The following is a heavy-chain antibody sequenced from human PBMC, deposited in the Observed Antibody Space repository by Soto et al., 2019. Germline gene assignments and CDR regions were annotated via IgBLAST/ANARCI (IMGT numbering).Heavy chain of an antibody. CDR1: GGSISSGGYY. Sequence: PSETLSLTCTVSGGSISSGGYYWSWIRQHPGKGLEWIGYIYYGGSTYYNPSLKSRVTISVDTSKNQFSLKLSSVTAADTAVYYCARDTGGYSYGPPAYFDYWGQGTLVTVSS. CDR2: IYYGGST. D-gene: IGHD5-18*01. J-gene: IGHJ4*02. CDR3: ARDTGGYSYGPPAYFDY. V-gene: IGHV4-31*03.